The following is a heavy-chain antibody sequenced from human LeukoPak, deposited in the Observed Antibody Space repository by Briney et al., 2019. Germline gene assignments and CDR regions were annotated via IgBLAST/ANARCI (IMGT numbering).Heavy chain of an antibody. Sequence: SETLSLTCTVSGGSISSYYWSWIRQPPGEGLEWIGYIYYSGSTNYNPSLKSRVTISVDTSKNQFSLKLSSVTAADTAVYYCARHLDILTGYYSDAIDIWGQGTMVTVSS. J-gene: IGHJ3*02. V-gene: IGHV4-59*08. CDR3: ARHLDILTGYYSDAIDI. D-gene: IGHD3-9*01. CDR1: GGSISSYY. CDR2: IYYSGST.